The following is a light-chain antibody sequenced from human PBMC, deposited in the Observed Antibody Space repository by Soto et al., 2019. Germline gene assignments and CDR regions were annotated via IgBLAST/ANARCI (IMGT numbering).Light chain of an antibody. V-gene: IGLV1-44*01. CDR1: SSNMGTNT. Sequence: QSGLTQPPSASGTPGQRVIISCYGSSSNMGTNTVHWFQQFPGTAPKLLIYTNDQRPSGVPDRFSGSNSGTSASLAISGLQSEDEADYYCAVWDDSLNGHVFGTGTKVTVL. CDR3: AVWDDSLNGHV. CDR2: TND. J-gene: IGLJ1*01.